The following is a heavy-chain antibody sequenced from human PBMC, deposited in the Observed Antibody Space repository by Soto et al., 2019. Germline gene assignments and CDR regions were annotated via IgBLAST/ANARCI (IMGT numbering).Heavy chain of an antibody. D-gene: IGHD6-13*01. CDR3: AKDGGIAAADYFFGY. V-gene: IGHV3-30*18. J-gene: IGHJ4*02. CDR2: IASDGKDK. CDR1: GFTFSNYA. Sequence: GGSQRLSCAASGFTFSNYAIHWVRQAPGKGLEWVAVIASDGKDKRYADSVKGRFTISRDNSKNTVYLQMNSLRGEDTAVYYCAKDGGIAAADYFFGYRGQRSLGTVSS.